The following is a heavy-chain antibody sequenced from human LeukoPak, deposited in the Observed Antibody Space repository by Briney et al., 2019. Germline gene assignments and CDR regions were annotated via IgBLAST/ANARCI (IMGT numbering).Heavy chain of an antibody. V-gene: IGHV1-69*02. Sequence: GASVKVTCKASGGTFSSYTISWVRQAPGQGLEWMGRIIPILGIANYAQKFQGRVTITADTSTSTAYMELSSLTSEDTAVYYCARAPGIAAIGDFDIWGQGTMVTVSS. J-gene: IGHJ3*02. CDR2: IIPILGIA. CDR1: GGTFSSYT. CDR3: ARAPGIAAIGDFDI. D-gene: IGHD6-25*01.